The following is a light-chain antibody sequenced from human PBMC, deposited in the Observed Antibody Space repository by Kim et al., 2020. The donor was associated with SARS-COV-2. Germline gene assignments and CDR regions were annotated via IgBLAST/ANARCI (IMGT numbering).Light chain of an antibody. J-gene: IGLJ1*01. CDR1: SSNIASNY. V-gene: IGLV1-47*01. Sequence: QPVLTQPPSASGTPGQWVTISCSGSSSNIASNYVYWYQQHPGTAPKLLIYRNSQRSTGVPAPFSGSKSGTSASPAISALRSEDEDDYYCAAWDDSLRSYVFGTGTKVTVL. CDR3: AAWDDSLRSYV. CDR2: RNS.